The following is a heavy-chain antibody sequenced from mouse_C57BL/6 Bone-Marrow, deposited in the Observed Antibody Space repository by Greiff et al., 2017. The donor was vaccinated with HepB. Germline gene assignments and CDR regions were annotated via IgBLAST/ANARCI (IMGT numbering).Heavy chain of an antibody. V-gene: IGHV5-2*01. D-gene: IGHD1-1*01. Sequence: EVQVVESGGGLVQPGESLKLSCESNEYEFPSHDMSWVRKTPEKRLELVAAINSDGGSTYYPDTMERRFIISRDNTKKTLYLQMSSLRSEDTALYYCARTTVVATEHWYFDVWGTGTTVTVSS. J-gene: IGHJ1*03. CDR2: INSDGGST. CDR3: ARTTVVATEHWYFDV. CDR1: EYEFPSHD.